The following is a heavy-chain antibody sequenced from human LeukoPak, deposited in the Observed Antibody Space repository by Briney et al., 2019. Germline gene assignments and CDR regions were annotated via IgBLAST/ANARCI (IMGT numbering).Heavy chain of an antibody. CDR1: GYTFTSYG. Sequence: GASVKVSCKASGYTFTSYGISWVRQAPGQGLEWMGWISAYNDNTNYAQKLQGRVTMTTDTSTSTAYMELRSLRSDDTAVYYCAREDIVATIGLFDYWGQGTLVTVSS. V-gene: IGHV1-18*01. CDR3: AREDIVATIGLFDY. J-gene: IGHJ4*02. D-gene: IGHD5-12*01. CDR2: ISAYNDNT.